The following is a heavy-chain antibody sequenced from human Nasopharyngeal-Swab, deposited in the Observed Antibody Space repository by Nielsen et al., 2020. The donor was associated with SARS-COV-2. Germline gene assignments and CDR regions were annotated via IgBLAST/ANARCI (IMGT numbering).Heavy chain of an antibody. J-gene: IGHJ6*04. D-gene: IGHD4-17*01. CDR3: IRHKDDYGDSYYYYGMAA. CDR1: GGSISSSSYY. V-gene: IGHV4-39*01. CDR2: IYYSGST. Sequence: SETLSLTCTVSGGSISSSSYYWGWIRQPPGKGLEWIGSIYYSGSTYYNPSLKSRVTISVDTSKNQFSLKLSSVTAADTAVYYCIRHKDDYGDSYYYYGMAAWGKGTTVTVPS.